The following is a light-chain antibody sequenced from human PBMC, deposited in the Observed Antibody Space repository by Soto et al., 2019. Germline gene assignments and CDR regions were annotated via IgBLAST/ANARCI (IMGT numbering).Light chain of an antibody. Sequence: DIQMTQSPSSLSASVGDRVTITCRASQTINSYLNWYQQKPGKAPKLLIYAASTLQSGVPSRFSGSGSGTDFTLTISSLRLEDFATYYCQQSESTSWTFGQGTKVDIK. CDR3: QQSESTSWT. J-gene: IGKJ1*01. V-gene: IGKV1-39*01. CDR2: AAS. CDR1: QTINSY.